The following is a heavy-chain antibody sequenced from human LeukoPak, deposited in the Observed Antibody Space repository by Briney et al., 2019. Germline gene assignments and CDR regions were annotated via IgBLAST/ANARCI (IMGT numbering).Heavy chain of an antibody. CDR2: IGTSGDT. Sequence: GGSLRLSCAASGFTFSSYDMHWVRQATGKGLEWVSAIGTSGDTYYPDSVKGRFTISRDNSKNTLYLQMNSLRAEDTAVYYCARDFLPNVVPAASNWFDPWGQGTLVTVSS. D-gene: IGHD2-2*01. J-gene: IGHJ5*02. CDR1: GFTFSSYD. V-gene: IGHV3-13*01. CDR3: ARDFLPNVVPAASNWFDP.